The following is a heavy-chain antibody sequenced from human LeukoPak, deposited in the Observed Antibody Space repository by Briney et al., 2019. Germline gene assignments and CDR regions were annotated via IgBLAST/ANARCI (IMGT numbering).Heavy chain of an antibody. CDR1: GFTFSSYS. J-gene: IGHJ4*02. CDR2: ISSSSSYI. CDR3: ARDRARSYYYDSSGYYSPFDY. D-gene: IGHD3-22*01. Sequence: GGSLRLSCAASGFTFSSYSMNWVRQAPGKGLDGVSSISSSSSYIYYADSVKGRFTISRDNAKNSLYLQMNSLRAEDTAVYYCARDRARSYYYDSSGYYSPFDYWGQGTLVTVSS. V-gene: IGHV3-21*01.